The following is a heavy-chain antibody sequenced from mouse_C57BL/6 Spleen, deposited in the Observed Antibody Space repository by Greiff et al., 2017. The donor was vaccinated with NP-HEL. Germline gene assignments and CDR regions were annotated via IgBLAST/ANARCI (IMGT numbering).Heavy chain of an antibody. CDR1: GFNIKNTY. D-gene: IGHD1-1*01. Sequence: LVESVAELVRPGASVKLSCTASGFNIKNTYMHWVKQRPEQGLEWIGRIDPANGNTKYAPKFQGKATIAADTSSNTAYLQLSSLTSEDTAIYYCAKGAYYYGPWYFDVWGTGTTVTVSS. CDR3: AKGAYYYGPWYFDV. V-gene: IGHV14-3*01. CDR2: IDPANGNT. J-gene: IGHJ1*03.